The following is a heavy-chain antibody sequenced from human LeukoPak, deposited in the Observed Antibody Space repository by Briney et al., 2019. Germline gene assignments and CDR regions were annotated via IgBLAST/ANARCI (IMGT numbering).Heavy chain of an antibody. D-gene: IGHD5-24*01. CDR3: AKGGNYNSYYYYMDV. J-gene: IGHJ6*03. Sequence: PGGSLRLSCAASGFTFSSYGMHWVRQAPGKGLEWVAVISYDGSNKYYADSVKGRFTISRDNSKNTLYLQMNSLRAEDTAVYYCAKGGNYNSYYYYMDVWGKGTTVTVSS. CDR2: ISYDGSNK. V-gene: IGHV3-30*18. CDR1: GFTFSSYG.